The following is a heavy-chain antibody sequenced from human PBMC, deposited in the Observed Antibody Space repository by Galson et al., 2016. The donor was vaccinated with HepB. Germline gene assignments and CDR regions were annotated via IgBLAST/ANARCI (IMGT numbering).Heavy chain of an antibody. J-gene: IGHJ4*02. CDR2: ISGSNGRT. V-gene: IGHV1-18*01. D-gene: IGHD3-22*01. Sequence: SVKVSCKASDNTFSIYGISWLRQAPGQGLEWMGWISGSNGRTNYAQNFHGRVTMSTDTSTRTAYMELRSLRSDDTAIYYCASSGYYRDYFDCWGQGTLVTVSS. CDR3: ASSGYYRDYFDC. CDR1: DNTFSIYG.